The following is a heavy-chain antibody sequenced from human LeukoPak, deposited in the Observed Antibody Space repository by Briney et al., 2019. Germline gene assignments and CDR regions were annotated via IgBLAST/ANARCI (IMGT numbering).Heavy chain of an antibody. Sequence: GSLRLSCEASGLTFDDYTMHWVRQAPGKGLGWVSLISWDGDSTDYAESVKGRFTVSRDNRENSLYLQLSSLRPEDTALYYCAKDRGPLAVYEPLDYWGQGTLVTVSS. CDR1: GLTFDDYT. CDR2: ISWDGDST. J-gene: IGHJ4*02. CDR3: AKDRGPLAVYEPLDY. V-gene: IGHV3-43*01. D-gene: IGHD2-8*02.